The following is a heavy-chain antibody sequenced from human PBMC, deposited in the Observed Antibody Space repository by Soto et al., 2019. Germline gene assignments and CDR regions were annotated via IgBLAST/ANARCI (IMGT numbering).Heavy chain of an antibody. CDR3: ARVGVVPAANDYYYYYYMDV. CDR1: GFTVSSNY. Sequence: GGSLRLSCAASGFTVSSNYMSWVRQAPGKGLEWVSVIYSGGSTYYADSVKGRFTISRHNSKNTLYLQMNSLRAEDTAVYYCARVGVVPAANDYYYYYYMDVWGKGTTVTVSS. D-gene: IGHD2-2*01. V-gene: IGHV3-53*04. CDR2: IYSGGST. J-gene: IGHJ6*03.